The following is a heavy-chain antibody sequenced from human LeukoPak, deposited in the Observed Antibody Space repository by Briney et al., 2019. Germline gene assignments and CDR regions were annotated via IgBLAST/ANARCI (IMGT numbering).Heavy chain of an antibody. D-gene: IGHD5-24*01. CDR3: ARAVGTDGYNLWVY. Sequence: SETLSLTCAVYGGSFSGYYWSWIRQPPGKGLEWIGEINHSGSTNYNPSLKSRVTISVDTSKNQFSLKLSSVTAADTAVYYCARAVGTDGYNLWVYWGQGTLVTVSS. CDR1: GGSFSGYY. V-gene: IGHV4-34*01. J-gene: IGHJ4*02. CDR2: INHSGST.